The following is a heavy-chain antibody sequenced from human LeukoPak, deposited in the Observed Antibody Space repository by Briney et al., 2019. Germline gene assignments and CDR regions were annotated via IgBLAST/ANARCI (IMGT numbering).Heavy chain of an antibody. V-gene: IGHV3-7*03. CDR3: ARNGYSSGWHSWGDY. CDR1: VFTFSSYW. D-gene: IGHD6-19*01. Sequence: GGSLRLSCAASVFTFSSYWMSWVRQAPGKGLEWVANIKQDGSEEYYVDSVKGRFTISRDNAKNSLYLQMNSLRAEDTAVYYCARNGYSSGWHSWGDYWGQGTLVTVSS. CDR2: IKQDGSEE. J-gene: IGHJ4*02.